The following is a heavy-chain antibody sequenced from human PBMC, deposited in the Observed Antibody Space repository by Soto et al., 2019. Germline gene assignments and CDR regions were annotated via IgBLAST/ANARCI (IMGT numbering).Heavy chain of an antibody. Sequence: SQTLSLTCAISGDSVSSNTTSWNWIRQSPSRGLEWLGRTYFRSKWYNDYAVSVKSRIIINPDTSNNQFSLQLNSVTPEDTAVYFCAKGDNLGPKTGYAFDPWGQGIMVTVSS. CDR2: TYFRSKWYN. D-gene: IGHD5-12*01. CDR1: GDSVSSNTTS. J-gene: IGHJ5*02. CDR3: AKGDNLGPKTGYAFDP. V-gene: IGHV6-1*01.